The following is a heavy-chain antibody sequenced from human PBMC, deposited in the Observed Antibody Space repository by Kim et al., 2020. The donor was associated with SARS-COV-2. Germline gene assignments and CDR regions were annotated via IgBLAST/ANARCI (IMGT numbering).Heavy chain of an antibody. J-gene: IGHJ5*02. CDR3: ARGRITAMVKGNWFDP. D-gene: IGHD5-18*01. CDR1: GGSFSGYY. V-gene: IGHV4-34*01. Sequence: SETLSLTCAVYGGSFSGYYWSWIRQPPGKGLEWIGEINHSGSTNYNPSLKSRVTISVDTSKNQFFLKLSSVTAADTAVYYCARGRITAMVKGNWFDPWGQGTLVTVSS. CDR2: INHSGST.